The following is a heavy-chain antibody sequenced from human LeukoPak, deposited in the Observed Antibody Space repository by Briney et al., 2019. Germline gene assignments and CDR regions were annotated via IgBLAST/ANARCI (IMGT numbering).Heavy chain of an antibody. CDR1: GLSLTTHG. Sequence: GGSLRLSCAASGLSLTTHGMHWVRQAPGKGLEWVGRIKSKTDGGTTDYAAPVKGRFTISRDDSKNTLYLQMSSLKTEDTAVYFCAHRDTAMVRVDYWGQGTLVTVSS. CDR2: IKSKTDGGTT. D-gene: IGHD5-18*01. CDR3: AHRDTAMVRVDY. V-gene: IGHV3-15*01. J-gene: IGHJ4*02.